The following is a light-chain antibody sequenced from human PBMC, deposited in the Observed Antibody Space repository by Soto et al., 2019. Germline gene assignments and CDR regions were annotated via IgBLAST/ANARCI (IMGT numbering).Light chain of an antibody. V-gene: IGKV1-5*01. J-gene: IGKJ2*01. CDR1: QSISSW. Sequence: DIQMTQSPSTLSASVGDRVTITCRASQSISSWLAWYQQKPGKAPKLLIYDASSLESGVPSRFSGSGSGTEFTLTISSLQPDDFATYFCQQYNSYPYTFGQGTQVDI. CDR3: QQYNSYPYT. CDR2: DAS.